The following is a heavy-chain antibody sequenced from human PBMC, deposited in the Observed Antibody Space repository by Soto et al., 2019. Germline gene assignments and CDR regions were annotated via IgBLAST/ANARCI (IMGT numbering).Heavy chain of an antibody. CDR1: GYTFSSYG. D-gene: IGHD6-19*01. J-gene: IGHJ6*03. CDR3: AREGLSAVAKPRGMDV. Sequence: GASVKVSCKASGYTFSSYGISWVRQAPGQGLEWMAWISAYNGNTNYAQKPQGRVTMTTDTSTSTAYMELRSLRSDDTAVYYCAREGLSAVAKPRGMDVWGKGTTVTVS. V-gene: IGHV1-18*01. CDR2: ISAYNGNT.